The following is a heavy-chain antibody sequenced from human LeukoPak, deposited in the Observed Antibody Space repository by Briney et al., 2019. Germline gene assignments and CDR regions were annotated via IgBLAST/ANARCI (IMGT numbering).Heavy chain of an antibody. D-gene: IGHD3-10*01. J-gene: IGHJ5*02. V-gene: IGHV3-23*01. CDR2: ISGSGGST. CDR1: GFTFSSYA. Sequence: GGSLRLSCAASGFTFSSYAMSWVRQAPGKGLEWVSAISGSGGSTYYADSVKGRFTISRDNSKNTLYLQMNSLRAEDTAIYYCAKARFTMVQGVRGPDWFDPWGQGTLVTVSS. CDR3: AKARFTMVQGVRGPDWFDP.